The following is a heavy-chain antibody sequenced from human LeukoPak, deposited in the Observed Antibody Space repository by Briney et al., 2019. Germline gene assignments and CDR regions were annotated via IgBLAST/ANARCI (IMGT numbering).Heavy chain of an antibody. CDR3: AKVLGDGYNTAYFDY. CDR2: ISGSGGST. Sequence: GGSLRLSCAASGFTFSGYAMSWVRQAPGKGLEWVSAISGSGGSTYYADSVKGRFTISRDNSKNTLYLQMNSLRAEDTAVYYCAKVLGDGYNTAYFDYWGQGTLVTVSS. CDR1: GFTFSGYA. D-gene: IGHD5-24*01. V-gene: IGHV3-23*01. J-gene: IGHJ4*02.